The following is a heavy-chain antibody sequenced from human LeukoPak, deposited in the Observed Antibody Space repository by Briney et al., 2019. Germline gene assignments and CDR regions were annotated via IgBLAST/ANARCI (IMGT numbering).Heavy chain of an antibody. V-gene: IGHV3-21*01. J-gene: IGHJ4*02. CDR1: GFTFSTYD. Sequence: GGSLRLSCAASGFTFSTYDMNCARQAPGKGLEWVSSISSGGSYIYYADSVKGRFTISRDNAKNSLYLQMNSLRAEDTAVYYCARDGRGYSGYLPAVYFDYWGQGTLVTVSS. CDR3: ARDGRGYSGYLPAVYFDY. D-gene: IGHD5-12*01. CDR2: ISSGGSYI.